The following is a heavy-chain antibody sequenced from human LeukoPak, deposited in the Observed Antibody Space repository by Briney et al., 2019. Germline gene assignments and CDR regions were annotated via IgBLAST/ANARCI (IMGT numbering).Heavy chain of an antibody. CDR3: AKSDYIQGTGSTPVFDY. CDR1: GFTFSDYY. CDR2: ISFSGSGGST. V-gene: IGHV3-23*01. Sequence: PGGSLRLSCAASGFTFSDYYMTWIRQAPGKGLEWVSYISFSGSGGSTYYADSVKGRSTISRDNSKNTLYLQMNSLRAEDTAVYYCAKSDYIQGTGSTPVFDYWGQGTLVTVSS. J-gene: IGHJ4*02. D-gene: IGHD3-10*02.